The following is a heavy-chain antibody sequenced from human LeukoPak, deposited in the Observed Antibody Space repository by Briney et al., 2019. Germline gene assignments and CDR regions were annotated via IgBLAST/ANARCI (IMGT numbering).Heavy chain of an antibody. D-gene: IGHD2-2*01. CDR2: IIPILGIA. CDR1: GGTFSSYA. CDR3: ARGATVVPAAIDWFDP. V-gene: IGHV1-69*04. Sequence: GSSVKVSCKASGGTFSSYAISWVRQAPGQGLEWMGRIIPILGIANYAQKSQGRVTITADKSTSTAYMELSSLRSEDTAVYYCARGATVVPAAIDWFDPWGQGTLVTVSS. J-gene: IGHJ5*02.